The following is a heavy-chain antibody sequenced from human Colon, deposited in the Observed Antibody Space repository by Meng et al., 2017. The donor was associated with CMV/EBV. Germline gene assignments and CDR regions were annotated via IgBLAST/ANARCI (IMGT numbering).Heavy chain of an antibody. J-gene: IGHJ6*02. CDR1: GVTFNNYA. D-gene: IGHD4-11*01. Sequence: SCAASGVTFNNYAFHWVRQAPGTGLEWVAVISYDGNKKYYADSVKGRFTFSRDNPKKTLYLQMDSLRAEDTAVYFCARVGPYRNYAGVGNHYGMDVWGQGTTVTVSS. CDR2: ISYDGNKK. V-gene: IGHV3-30-3*01. CDR3: ARVGPYRNYAGVGNHYGMDV.